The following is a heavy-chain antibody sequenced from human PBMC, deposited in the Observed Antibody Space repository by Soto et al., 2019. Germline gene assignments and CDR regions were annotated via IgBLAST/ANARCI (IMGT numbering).Heavy chain of an antibody. Sequence: QVQLVESGGGVVQPGRSLRLSCAASGFTFSSYGMHWVRQAPGKGLEWVAVIWYDGSNKYYADSVKGRFTISRDNSKNTLYLQMNGLRAEDTAVYYCARERVVGATIDAFDIWGQGTMVTVSS. CDR3: ARERVVGATIDAFDI. D-gene: IGHD1-26*01. J-gene: IGHJ3*02. CDR1: GFTFSSYG. V-gene: IGHV3-33*01. CDR2: IWYDGSNK.